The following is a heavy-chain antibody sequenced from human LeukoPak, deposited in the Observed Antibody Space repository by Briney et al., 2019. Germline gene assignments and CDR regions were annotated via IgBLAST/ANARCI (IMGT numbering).Heavy chain of an antibody. D-gene: IGHD6-13*01. Sequence: GGSLRPSCAASGFTFSSYGMHWVRQAPGKGLEWVAFIRYDGSNKYYADSAKGRFTISRDNSKNTLYLQMNSLRAEDTAVYYCAKDAAGANWFDPWGQGTLVTVSS. CDR1: GFTFSSYG. J-gene: IGHJ5*02. CDR3: AKDAAGANWFDP. V-gene: IGHV3-30*02. CDR2: IRYDGSNK.